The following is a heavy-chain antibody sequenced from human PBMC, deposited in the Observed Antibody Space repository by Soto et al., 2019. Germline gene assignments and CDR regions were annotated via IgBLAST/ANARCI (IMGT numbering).Heavy chain of an antibody. V-gene: IGHV4-34*01. Sequence: QVQLQQWGAGLLKPSETLSLTCAVYGGSFSGYYWSWIRQPPGKGLEWIGEINHSGSTNYNPSLKSRVTKAVDTDKNQRPLKLRSVTAADRAVYYCAGLYPPLRGSSWLDYWGQGTLVTVSS. CDR1: GGSFSGYY. CDR2: INHSGST. CDR3: AGLYPPLRGSSWLDY. D-gene: IGHD6-13*01. J-gene: IGHJ4*02.